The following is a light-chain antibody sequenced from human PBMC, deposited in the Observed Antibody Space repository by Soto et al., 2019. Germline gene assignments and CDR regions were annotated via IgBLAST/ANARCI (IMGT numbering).Light chain of an antibody. J-gene: IGLJ3*02. Sequence: QSALTQPPSASGSTGQSVTSSCTGTSSEVGAYKYVSWHQQNPGKAPKAIIDEVSKRPAGVPDRFSGSKSGNTASLTVSGLQADDEADYYCSSYAGSNNLVFGGGTKLTVL. CDR1: SSEVGAYKY. V-gene: IGLV2-8*01. CDR3: SSYAGSNNLV. CDR2: EVS.